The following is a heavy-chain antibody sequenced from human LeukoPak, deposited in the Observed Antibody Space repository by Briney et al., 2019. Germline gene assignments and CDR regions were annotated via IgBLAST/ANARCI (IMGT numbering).Heavy chain of an antibody. Sequence: VASVKLSCKASGGTFSSYAISWVRQAPGQGLEWVGRIIPIVGIANYAQTFQVRFTITADKSTSTAYMELSSLRSEDTAVYYCARVAGLSYYDSSGYLDYWGQGTLVTVSS. CDR2: IIPIVGIA. J-gene: IGHJ4*02. CDR3: ARVAGLSYYDSSGYLDY. CDR1: GGTFSSYA. V-gene: IGHV1-69*04. D-gene: IGHD3-22*01.